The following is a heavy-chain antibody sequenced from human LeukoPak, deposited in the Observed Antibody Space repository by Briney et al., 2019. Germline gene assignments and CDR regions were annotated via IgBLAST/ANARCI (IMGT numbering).Heavy chain of an antibody. Sequence: SETLSLTCAVSGGPISSNNWWSWVRQPPGKGLEWIGDIYHSGSTKYNPSLKSRVTISVDKSKNQFSLKLRSVTAADTAVYYCARDAGGSIAAALSAFDIWGQGTMVTVSP. CDR1: GGPISSNNW. J-gene: IGHJ3*02. V-gene: IGHV4-4*02. D-gene: IGHD6-13*01. CDR3: ARDAGGSIAAALSAFDI. CDR2: IYHSGST.